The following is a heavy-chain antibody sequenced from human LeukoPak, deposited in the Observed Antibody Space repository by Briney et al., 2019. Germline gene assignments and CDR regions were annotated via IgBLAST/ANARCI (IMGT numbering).Heavy chain of an antibody. V-gene: IGHV3-74*01. J-gene: IGHJ4*02. Sequence: QPGGSLRLSCAASGFTFSTFWMHWVRQAPGKGLVWVSLIKGNGRSTNYADSVKGRFTISRDNAKNTVYLQMNSLRAEDTAVYYCAKEDCGGDCYPTAFDYWGQGTLVTVSS. CDR2: IKGNGRST. CDR1: GFTFSTFW. D-gene: IGHD2-21*02. CDR3: AKEDCGGDCYPTAFDY.